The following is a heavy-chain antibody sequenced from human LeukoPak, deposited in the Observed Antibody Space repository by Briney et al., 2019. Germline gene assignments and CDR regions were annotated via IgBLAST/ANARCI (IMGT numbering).Heavy chain of an antibody. D-gene: IGHD1-26*01. V-gene: IGHV3-9*01. CDR2: ISWNSGSI. CDR3: AKGGDSGSYLDYFDY. Sequence: GGSLRLSCAASGFTFDDYAMHWVRQAPGKGLEWVSGISWNSGSIGYADSVKGRFTISRDNAKNSLYLQMNSLRAEDTALYYCAKGGDSGSYLDYFDYWGQGTLVTVSS. J-gene: IGHJ4*02. CDR1: GFTFDDYA.